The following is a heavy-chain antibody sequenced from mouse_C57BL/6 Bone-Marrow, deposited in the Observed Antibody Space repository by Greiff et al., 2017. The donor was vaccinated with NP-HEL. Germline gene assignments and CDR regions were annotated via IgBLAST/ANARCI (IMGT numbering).Heavy chain of an antibody. CDR1: GYSITSGYY. V-gene: IGHV3-6*01. CDR2: ISYDGSN. J-gene: IGHJ3*01. CDR3: ARALLLGYWFAY. D-gene: IGHD1-1*01. Sequence: EVKLMESGPGLVKPSQSLSLTCSVTGYSITSGYYWNWIRQFPGNKLEWMGYISYDGSNNYNPSLKNRITITRDPSKIQFFLQLNAVTTDDTATYYCARALLLGYWFAYWGQGTLVTVSA.